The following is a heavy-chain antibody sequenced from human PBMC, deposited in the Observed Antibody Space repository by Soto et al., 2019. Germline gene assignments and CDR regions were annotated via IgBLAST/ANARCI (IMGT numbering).Heavy chain of an antibody. CDR1: GYTFTSYA. Sequence: QVQLVQSGAEVKKPGASVKVSCKASGYTFTSYAMHWVRQAPGQRLEWMGWINAGNGNTKYSQKFQGRVTITRDTSASTAYMELSSLRSEDTAVYYCARERRTGPWFDPWGQGTLVTVSS. J-gene: IGHJ5*02. CDR2: INAGNGNT. V-gene: IGHV1-3*01. CDR3: ARERRTGPWFDP.